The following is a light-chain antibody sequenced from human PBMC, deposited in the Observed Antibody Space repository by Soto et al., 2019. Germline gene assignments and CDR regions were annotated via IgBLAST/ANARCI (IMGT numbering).Light chain of an antibody. CDR3: QQYNSSWT. CDR2: DAS. Sequence: DIQMTQSPSTLSASVGDRVTITCRASQSINSWLAWYQQKPGKAPKLLIYDASSLESGVPSRFSGSGSGTEFTLTISSLQPDDFATYYCQQYNSSWTFGQGTKVEIK. V-gene: IGKV1-5*01. CDR1: QSINSW. J-gene: IGKJ1*01.